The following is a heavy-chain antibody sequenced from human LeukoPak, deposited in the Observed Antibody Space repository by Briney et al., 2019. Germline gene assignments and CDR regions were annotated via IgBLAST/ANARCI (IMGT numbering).Heavy chain of an antibody. D-gene: IGHD1-26*01. Sequence: GESLKISCRASGHSFTNHWIGWVRQMPGIGLEWVGIINFGDSETLYSPSFQGQVTISLDKSISTTYLQWRSLKASDTATYYCATRPYAGSPNWYDPWGQGTLVTVSS. CDR1: GHSFTNHW. J-gene: IGHJ5*02. CDR3: ATRPYAGSPNWYDP. V-gene: IGHV5-51*01. CDR2: INFGDSET.